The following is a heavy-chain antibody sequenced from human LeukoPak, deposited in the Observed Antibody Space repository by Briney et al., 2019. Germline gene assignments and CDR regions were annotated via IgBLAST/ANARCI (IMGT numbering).Heavy chain of an antibody. V-gene: IGHV3-30-3*01. CDR2: ISYDGSNK. Sequence: PGRSLRLSCAASGFTFSSYAMHWVRQAPGKGLEWVAVISYDGSNKYYADSVKGRFTISRDNSKNTLYLQMNSLRAEDTAVYYCARVGSYSSSWYYYYYGMDVWGQGTTVTVSS. CDR3: ARVGSYSSSWYYYYYGMDV. CDR1: GFTFSSYA. D-gene: IGHD6-13*01. J-gene: IGHJ6*02.